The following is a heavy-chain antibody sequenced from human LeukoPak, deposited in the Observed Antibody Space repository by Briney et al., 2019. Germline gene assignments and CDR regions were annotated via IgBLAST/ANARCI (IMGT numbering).Heavy chain of an antibody. Sequence: GGSLRLSCAASGFTFSSYWMHWVRQVPGKGLVWVSRINSDGSSTSYADSVKGRFTISRDNAKNTLYVQMNGLRAEDTAVYYCSTGSGHAFDIWGRGTMVTVSS. D-gene: IGHD3-10*01. J-gene: IGHJ3*02. CDR3: STGSGHAFDI. CDR2: INSDGSST. CDR1: GFTFSSYW. V-gene: IGHV3-74*01.